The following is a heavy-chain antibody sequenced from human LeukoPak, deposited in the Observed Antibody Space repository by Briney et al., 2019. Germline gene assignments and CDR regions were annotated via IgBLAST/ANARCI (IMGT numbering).Heavy chain of an antibody. CDR3: ARASSGFLFVIDY. V-gene: IGHV3-21*01. CDR2: ISSSSSYI. Sequence: GGSLRLSCAASGFTFSSYSMNWVRQAPGKGLEWVSPISSSSSYIYYADSVKGRFTISRDNAKNSLYLQMNSLRAEDTAVYYCARASSGFLFVIDYWGQGTLVTVSS. CDR1: GFTFSSYS. D-gene: IGHD6-19*01. J-gene: IGHJ4*02.